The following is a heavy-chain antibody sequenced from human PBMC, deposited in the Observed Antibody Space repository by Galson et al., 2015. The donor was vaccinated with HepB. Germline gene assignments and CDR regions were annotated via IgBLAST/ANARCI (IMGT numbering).Heavy chain of an antibody. D-gene: IGHD5-18*01. J-gene: IGHJ4*02. Sequence: SLRLSCAASGFTFDAYDIHWVRQSPGKGLEWVAVVSHDGGNKYYADSVQGRFTISRDSSKNTMYLHTNSLRAEDTAVYYCAKAYTYSSGYFDYWGQGTLVTVSS. CDR3: AKAYTYSSGYFDY. V-gene: IGHV3-30*18. CDR2: VSHDGGNK. CDR1: GFTFDAYD.